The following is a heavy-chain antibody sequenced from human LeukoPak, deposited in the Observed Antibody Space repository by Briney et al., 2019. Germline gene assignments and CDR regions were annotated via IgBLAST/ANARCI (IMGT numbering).Heavy chain of an antibody. CDR1: GGSINSYY. V-gene: IGHV4-59*01. Sequence: SETLSLTCTVSGGSINSYYWSWIRQPPGKGLEWIEYIYYSGSTNYNPSLKSRVTISVDTSKNQFSLKLSSVTAADTAVYYCAREGSWYTLDYWGQGIPVTVSS. CDR3: AREGSWYTLDY. J-gene: IGHJ4*02. CDR2: IYYSGST. D-gene: IGHD2-15*01.